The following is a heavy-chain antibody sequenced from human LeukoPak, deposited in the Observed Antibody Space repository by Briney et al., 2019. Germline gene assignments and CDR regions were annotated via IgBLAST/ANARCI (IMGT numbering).Heavy chain of an antibody. CDR2: IRSKANSYAT. Sequence: GGSLRLSCAASGFTFSGSAMHWVRQASGKGLEWVGRIRSKANSYATAYAASVKGRFTISRDDSKNTAYLQMNSLRAEDTAVYYCARLKRIVGATKGYGFDYWGQGTLVTVSS. J-gene: IGHJ4*02. D-gene: IGHD1-26*01. V-gene: IGHV3-73*01. CDR1: GFTFSGSA. CDR3: ARLKRIVGATKGYGFDY.